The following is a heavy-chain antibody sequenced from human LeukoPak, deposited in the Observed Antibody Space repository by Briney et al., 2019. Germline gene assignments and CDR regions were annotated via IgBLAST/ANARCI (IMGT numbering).Heavy chain of an antibody. CDR3: AVCRIAVAGSSLYYYGMDV. Sequence: ASVKVSCKASGYTFTSYGISWVRQAPGQGLEWMGWISAYNGNTNYAQKLQGRVTMTTDTSTSTAYMELRSLRSDDTAVYYCAVCRIAVAGSSLYYYGMDVWGQGTTVTVSS. D-gene: IGHD6-19*01. J-gene: IGHJ6*02. CDR1: GYTFTSYG. CDR2: ISAYNGNT. V-gene: IGHV1-18*01.